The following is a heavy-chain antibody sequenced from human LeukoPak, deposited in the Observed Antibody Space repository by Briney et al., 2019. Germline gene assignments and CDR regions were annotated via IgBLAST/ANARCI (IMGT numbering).Heavy chain of an antibody. CDR2: ISYDGRNK. CDR1: GFTFSSYG. Sequence: GGSLRLSCAASGFTFSSYGMHWVRQAPGKGLEWVAVISYDGRNKYYADSVKGRFTISRDNSKNTLYLQMNSLRAEDTAVYYCAKDRRYSGYDLLIDYWGQGALVTVSS. V-gene: IGHV3-30*18. D-gene: IGHD5-12*01. J-gene: IGHJ4*02. CDR3: AKDRRYSGYDLLIDY.